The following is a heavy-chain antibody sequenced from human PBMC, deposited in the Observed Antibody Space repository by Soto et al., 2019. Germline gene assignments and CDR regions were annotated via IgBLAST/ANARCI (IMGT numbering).Heavy chain of an antibody. CDR3: AATTPTYYYYGMDV. V-gene: IGHV1-58*01. J-gene: IGHJ6*02. D-gene: IGHD4-4*01. CDR1: GFTFTSSA. Sequence: ASVKVSCKASGFTFTSSAVQWVRQARGQRLEWIGWIVVGSGNTNYAQKFQERVTITRDMSTSTAYMELSSPRSEDTAVYYCAATTPTYYYYGMDVWGQGTTVTVSS. CDR2: IVVGSGNT.